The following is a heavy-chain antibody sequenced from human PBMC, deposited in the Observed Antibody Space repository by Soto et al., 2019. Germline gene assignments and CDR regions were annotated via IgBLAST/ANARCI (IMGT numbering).Heavy chain of an antibody. CDR1: GYDFTSYG. V-gene: IGHV1-18*01. Sequence: QGQLLQSGDEVKKPRASVRVSCRPSGYDFTSYGISWVRQAPGQGLEWVSWISAYNGKRDTAQKFQGRVTMTLDTSTDTAHMELGDLTSADTAVYYCARGRIVASIHDAFEIWGQGTMVAVSS. J-gene: IGHJ3*02. CDR2: ISAYNGKR. CDR3: ARGRIVASIHDAFEI. D-gene: IGHD2-21*01.